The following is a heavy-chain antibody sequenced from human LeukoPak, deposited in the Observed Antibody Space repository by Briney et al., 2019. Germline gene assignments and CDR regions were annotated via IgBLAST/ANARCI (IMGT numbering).Heavy chain of an antibody. Sequence: GGSLRLSCAASGFTFSSYSMNWVRQAPGKGLEWVSSISSSSSYIYYADSVKGRFTISRDNAKNSLYLQMNSLRAEDTAVYYCARGSSSSSYYYYGMDVWGQGTTVTVSS. V-gene: IGHV3-21*01. D-gene: IGHD6-13*01. CDR1: GFTFSSYS. CDR2: ISSSSSYI. CDR3: ARGSSSSSYYYYGMDV. J-gene: IGHJ6*02.